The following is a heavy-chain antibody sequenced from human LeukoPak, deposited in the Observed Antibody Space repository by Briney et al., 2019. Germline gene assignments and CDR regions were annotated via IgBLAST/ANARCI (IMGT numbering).Heavy chain of an antibody. J-gene: IGHJ4*02. CDR1: GFSFSSHW. CDR3: ARSNREFASGTGDY. D-gene: IGHD1-14*01. CDR2: INQVGSQK. V-gene: IGHV3-7*05. Sequence: GGSRRLSCAASGFSFSSHWMSWVRQAPGKGLEWVANINQVGSQKYYVDSVKGRFSISRDNAKTSLYLQMNSLRAEDTAVYYCARSNREFASGTGDYWGQGTLVTVSS.